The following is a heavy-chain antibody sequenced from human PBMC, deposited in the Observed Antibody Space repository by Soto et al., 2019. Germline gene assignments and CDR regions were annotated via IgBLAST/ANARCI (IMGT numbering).Heavy chain of an antibody. V-gene: IGHV3-7*05. J-gene: IGHJ4*02. D-gene: IGHD5-12*01. CDR1: GFTFSSYW. CDR3: AGGAGWLITN. Sequence: EVQLVESGGGLVQPGGSRRLSCAASGFTFSSYWMNWVRQAPGKGLEWVTNIKQDGSEQYYVDSVRGRFTISRDNVKNSVYLQVNSLRVEDTAVYYCAGGAGWLITNGGQGMLVTVSS. CDR2: IKQDGSEQ.